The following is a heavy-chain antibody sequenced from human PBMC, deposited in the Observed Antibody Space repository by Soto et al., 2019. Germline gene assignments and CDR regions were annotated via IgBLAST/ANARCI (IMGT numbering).Heavy chain of an antibody. J-gene: IGHJ5*02. D-gene: IGHD6-13*01. CDR2: IGVSSNTA. V-gene: IGHV1-69*06. CDR1: GSTFNNFA. Sequence: QVVLLQSGAEVKEPGSSVRVSCKVSGSTFNNFAVSWVRQAPGHGPEWMGGIGVSSNTADYSQRFQDRVTITADTSTSTLYMELSSLRSDDTAVYYCARGTGMSHSWYADSWGQGTRVTVSS. CDR3: ARGTGMSHSWYADS.